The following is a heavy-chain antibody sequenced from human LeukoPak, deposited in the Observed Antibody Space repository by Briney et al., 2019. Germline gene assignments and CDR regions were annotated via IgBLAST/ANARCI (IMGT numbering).Heavy chain of an antibody. V-gene: IGHV4-34*01. CDR1: GGSFSGYY. CDR3: AKGRGWEASYYYYYMDV. CDR2: INHSGST. D-gene: IGHD1-26*01. Sequence: SETLSLTCAVYGGSFSGYYWSWIRQPPGKGLEWIGEINHSGSTNYNPSLKSRVTISVDTSKNQFSLKLSSVTAADTAVYYCAKGRGWEASYYYYYMDVWGKGTTVTISS. J-gene: IGHJ6*03.